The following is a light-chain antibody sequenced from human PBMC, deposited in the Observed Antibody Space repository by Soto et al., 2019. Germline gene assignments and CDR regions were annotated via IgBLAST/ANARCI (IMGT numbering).Light chain of an antibody. J-gene: IGLJ3*02. V-gene: IGLV8-61*01. CDR2: NTN. CDR3: VLYMGSGIRV. Sequence: QTFVTQEPSFSVSPGGTVTLTCGLNSGSVSTSYYPSWYQQTPGQAPRTLIYNTNTRSSGVPDRFSGSILGNKAALTITGAQADDESDYYCVLYMGSGIRVFGGGTQLTVL. CDR1: SGSVSTSYY.